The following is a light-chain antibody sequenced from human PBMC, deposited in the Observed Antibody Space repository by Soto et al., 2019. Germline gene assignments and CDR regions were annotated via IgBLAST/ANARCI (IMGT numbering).Light chain of an antibody. CDR3: CSYAGTYTYV. J-gene: IGLJ1*01. CDR2: DVT. Sequence: QSALTQPRSVSGSPGQSVTISCTGTSSDAGGYNYVSWYQQYPGKAPKLMIYDVTKRPSGVPDRFSGSRSANTASLTISGLQAEDEADYYCCSYAGTYTYVFGTGTKLTVL. CDR1: SSDAGGYNY. V-gene: IGLV2-11*01.